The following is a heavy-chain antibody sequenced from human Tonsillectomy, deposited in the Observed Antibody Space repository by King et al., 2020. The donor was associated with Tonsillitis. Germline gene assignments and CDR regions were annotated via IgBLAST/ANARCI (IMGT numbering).Heavy chain of an antibody. CDR2: ISGSGGST. CDR1: GFTFSSYA. CDR3: ANDKFITMIVVKESDAFDI. D-gene: IGHD3-22*01. J-gene: IGHJ3*02. Sequence: VQLVESGGGLVQPGGSLRLSCAASGFTFSSYAMSWVRQAPGKGLEWVSAISGSGGSTYYADSVKGRFTISRDNSKNTLYLQMNSMIAEDTAVHYCANDKFITMIVVKESDAFDIWGQGTMVTVSS. V-gene: IGHV3-23*04.